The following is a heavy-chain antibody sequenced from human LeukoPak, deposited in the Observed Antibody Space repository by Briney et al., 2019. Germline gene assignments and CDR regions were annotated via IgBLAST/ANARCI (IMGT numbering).Heavy chain of an antibody. V-gene: IGHV1-69*13. Sequence: SVKVSCKASGGTFSSYAISWVRQAPGQGLEWMGGIIPIFGTANYAQKFQGRVTITADESTSTAYMELSGLRSEDTAVYYCARVSAEVSHYYDSSGYYRTWGQGTLVTVSS. D-gene: IGHD3-22*01. J-gene: IGHJ5*02. CDR1: GGTFSSYA. CDR2: IIPIFGTA. CDR3: ARVSAEVSHYYDSSGYYRT.